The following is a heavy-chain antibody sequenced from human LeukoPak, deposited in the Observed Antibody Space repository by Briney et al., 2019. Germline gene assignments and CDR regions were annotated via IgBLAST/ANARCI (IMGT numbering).Heavy chain of an antibody. CDR1: GGSISSYY. V-gene: IGHV4-59*01. CDR2: IYYSGST. J-gene: IGHJ4*02. Sequence: SETLSLTCTVSGGSISSYYWSWIRQPPGKGLEWIGYIYYSGSTNYNPSLKSRVTISVDTSKNQFSLKLSSVTAADTAVYYCVRLPAGDYWGQGTLVTVSS. D-gene: IGHD2-2*01. CDR3: VRLPAGDY.